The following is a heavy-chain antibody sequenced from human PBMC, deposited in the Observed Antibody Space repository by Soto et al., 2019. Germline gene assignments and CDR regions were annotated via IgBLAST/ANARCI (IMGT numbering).Heavy chain of an antibody. D-gene: IGHD2-15*01. Sequence: PSETLSLTCTVSCGSISSYYWSWIRQPPGKGLEWIGYIYYSGSTNYNPSLKSRVTISVDTSKNQFSLKLSSVTAADTAVYYCARGYCSGGSCYSPFVYWGQGTLVTVSS. CDR1: CGSISSYY. V-gene: IGHV4-59*01. J-gene: IGHJ4*02. CDR3: ARGYCSGGSCYSPFVY. CDR2: IYYSGST.